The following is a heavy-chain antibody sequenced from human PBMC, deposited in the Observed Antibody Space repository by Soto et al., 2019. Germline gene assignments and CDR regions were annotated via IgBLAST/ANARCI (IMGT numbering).Heavy chain of an antibody. V-gene: IGHV3-30*18. J-gene: IGHJ3*02. CDR1: GFTFSSYG. CDR3: AKSLNYDHPFDI. CDR2: ISYDGSNK. D-gene: IGHD3-3*01. Sequence: SLRLSCAASGFTFSSYGMHWVRQAPGKGLEWVAVISYDGSNKYYADSVKGRFTISRDNSKNTLYLQMNSLRAEDTAVYYCAKSLNYDHPFDIWGQGTMVTV.